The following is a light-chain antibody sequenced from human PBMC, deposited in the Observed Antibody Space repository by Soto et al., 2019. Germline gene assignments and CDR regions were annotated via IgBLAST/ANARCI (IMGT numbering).Light chain of an antibody. CDR3: QQSYSTPIT. Sequence: DILMTQSPSSLSASVGDRVTITCRASQSISSYLNWYQQKPGKAPKLLIYAASSLQSGVPSRFSGSGSGTDFTLTISSLQPEDFATYYCQQSYSTPITFGPGTKVHIK. CDR2: AAS. CDR1: QSISSY. V-gene: IGKV1-39*01. J-gene: IGKJ3*01.